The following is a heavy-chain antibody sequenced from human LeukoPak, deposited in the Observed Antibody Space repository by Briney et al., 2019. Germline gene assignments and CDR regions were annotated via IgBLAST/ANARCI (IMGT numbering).Heavy chain of an antibody. J-gene: IGHJ4*02. D-gene: IGHD5-12*01. CDR3: ASPAGYSGYDYGY. CDR2: INHSGST. Sequence: LETLSLTCAVYGGSFSGYYWSWIRQPPGKGLEWIGEINHSGSTNYNPSLKSRVTISVDTSKNQFSLKLSSVTAADTAVYYCASPAGYSGYDYGYWGQGTLVTVSS. V-gene: IGHV4-34*01. CDR1: GGSFSGYY.